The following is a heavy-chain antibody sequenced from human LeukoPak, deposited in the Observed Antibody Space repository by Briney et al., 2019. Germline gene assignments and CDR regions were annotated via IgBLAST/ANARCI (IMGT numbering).Heavy chain of an antibody. J-gene: IGHJ4*02. CDR3: APLRDGYHLYDN. CDR1: GTNFRNHW. Sequence: GACLQISCESAGTNFRNHWIAWVRQLPGKGLELMGYIYPGESDARYSPSFQGHLTISADTSISTAYLQWSSVKASDTAMYYCAPLRDGYHLYDNWGQGTLVTVSS. D-gene: IGHD5-24*01. V-gene: IGHV5-51*01. CDR2: IYPGESDA.